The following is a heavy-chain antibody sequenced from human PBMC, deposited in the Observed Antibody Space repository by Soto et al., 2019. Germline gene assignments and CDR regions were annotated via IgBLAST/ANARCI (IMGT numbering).Heavy chain of an antibody. J-gene: IGHJ4*02. Sequence: QITLKESGPTLVKPTQTLTLTCTFSGFSLSTSGVGVGWIRQPPGKALEWLTLIYWDDDKRYSPSLKSRLTITKDTSNNHVVLTITNMDPVHTATYFCARTWAVRPFDYWVQGTLVTVSS. D-gene: IGHD3-10*01. CDR2: IYWDDDK. CDR1: GFSLSTSGVG. V-gene: IGHV2-5*02. CDR3: ARTWAVRPFDY.